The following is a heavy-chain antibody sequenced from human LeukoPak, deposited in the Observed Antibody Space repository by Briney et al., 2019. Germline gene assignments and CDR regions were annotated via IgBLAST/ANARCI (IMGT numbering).Heavy chain of an antibody. CDR1: GFTFSDYY. D-gene: IGHD2-15*01. V-gene: IGHV3-11*04. Sequence: GGSLRLSCAASGFTFSDYYMSWIRQAPGKGLEWVSYISSGGRTIYYADSVKGRFTMSRDNAKNSLYLQMNSLRGEDTAVYYCARPVVAASTPDTFDIWGQGTMVTVSS. CDR2: ISSGGRTI. J-gene: IGHJ3*02. CDR3: ARPVVAASTPDTFDI.